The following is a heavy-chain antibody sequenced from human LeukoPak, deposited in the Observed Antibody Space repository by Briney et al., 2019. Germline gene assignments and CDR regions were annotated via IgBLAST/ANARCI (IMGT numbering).Heavy chain of an antibody. CDR3: ARDKYGAYSDF. Sequence: GGSLRLSCEASGFTFSSYWMDWVRQAPGKGLEWVANIKHDGSEQYYVDSVKGRFTISRDNGRNLLYLQMNSLRVEDTAVYYCARDKYGAYSDFWGQGTLVTVSS. D-gene: IGHD4-17*01. V-gene: IGHV3-7*01. CDR2: IKHDGSEQ. J-gene: IGHJ4*02. CDR1: GFTFSSYW.